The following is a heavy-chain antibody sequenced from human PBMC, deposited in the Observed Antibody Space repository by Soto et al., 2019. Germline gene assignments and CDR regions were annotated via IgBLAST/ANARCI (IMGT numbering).Heavy chain of an antibody. V-gene: IGHV3-30*18. Sequence: QVQLVESGGGVVQPGRSLRLSCAASGFSFSSYGMNWVRQAPGKGLEWVAVVSKNGDAKFYKESVMGRFTISRDNSKNALYLQMSSLRPDDTAVYYSAKLCGDPGMPPDYWGQGTLVTVSS. CDR3: AKLCGDPGMPPDY. CDR2: VSKNGDAK. J-gene: IGHJ4*02. CDR1: GFSFSSYG. D-gene: IGHD2-21*02.